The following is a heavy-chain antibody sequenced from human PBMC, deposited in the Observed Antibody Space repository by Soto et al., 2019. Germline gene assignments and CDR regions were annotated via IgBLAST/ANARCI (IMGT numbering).Heavy chain of an antibody. Sequence: QLQLQESGPGLVKPSDTLSLTCTVSGGSISSSSYYWGWIRQPPGKGLEWIGSVYYSGSTYYNPSLKSRVTICVDTSKNQCSRKLSSVTAANTAVYYCARPLGYCSGGSCYSRGDYYYGMDVWGQGTTVTVSS. J-gene: IGHJ6*02. D-gene: IGHD2-15*01. CDR2: VYYSGST. V-gene: IGHV4-39*01. CDR3: ARPLGYCSGGSCYSRGDYYYGMDV. CDR1: GGSISSSSYY.